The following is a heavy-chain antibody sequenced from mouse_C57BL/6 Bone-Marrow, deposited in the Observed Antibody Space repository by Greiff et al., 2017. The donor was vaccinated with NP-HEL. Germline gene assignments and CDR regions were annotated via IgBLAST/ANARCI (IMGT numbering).Heavy chain of an antibody. CDR1: GYSITSGYY. J-gene: IGHJ4*01. D-gene: IGHD1-1*01. CDR3: ARDGYYGSRQDYAMDY. CDR2: ISYDGSN. V-gene: IGHV3-6*01. Sequence: ESGPGLVKPSQSLSLTCSVTGYSITSGYYWNWIRQFPGNKLEWMGYISYDGSNNYNPSLKNRISITRDTSKNQFFLKLNSVTTEDTATYYCARDGYYGSRQDYAMDYWGQGTSVTVSS.